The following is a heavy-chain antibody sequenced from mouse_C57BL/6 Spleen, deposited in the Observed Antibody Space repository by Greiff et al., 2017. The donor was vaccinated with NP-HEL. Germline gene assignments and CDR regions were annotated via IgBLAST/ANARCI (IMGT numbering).Heavy chain of an antibody. D-gene: IGHD1-1*02. CDR2: IDPSDSYT. V-gene: IGHV1-50*01. J-gene: IGHJ2*01. CDR3: ARGWCNSYYFDY. Sequence: QVQLKQPGAELVKPGASVKLSCKASGYTFTSYWMQWVKQRPGLGLEWIGEIDPSDSYTNYNQTFKGKATLTVDTSSSTAYMQLSSLTSEDTAVYYCARGWCNSYYFDYWGQGTTRTVSS. CDR1: GYTFTSYW.